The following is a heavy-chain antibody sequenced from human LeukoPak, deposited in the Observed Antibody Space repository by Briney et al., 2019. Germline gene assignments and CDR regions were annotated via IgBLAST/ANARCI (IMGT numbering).Heavy chain of an antibody. J-gene: IGHJ5*02. Sequence: ASVKVSCKASGYSFTAYYIFWVRQAPGQGLEWMGWIKPSSGDAKSAQKFQDRVTITRDSSINTVYMEVTRLTSDATALYYCVRGGSGWFYNSLDPWGQGTLVTVSS. V-gene: IGHV1-2*02. CDR2: IKPSSGDA. D-gene: IGHD6-19*01. CDR3: VRGGSGWFYNSLDP. CDR1: GYSFTAYY.